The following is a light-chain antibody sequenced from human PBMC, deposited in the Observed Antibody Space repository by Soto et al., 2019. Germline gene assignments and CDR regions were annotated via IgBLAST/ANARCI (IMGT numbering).Light chain of an antibody. CDR3: YSYTSSSTYV. CDR1: GSDIGSYNF. CDR2: EVS. J-gene: IGLJ1*01. V-gene: IGLV2-14*01. Sequence: QSVLTQPASGSGSPGQSITISCTGTGSDIGSYNFVSWYQHHPGKAPKLMIYEVSNRPSGVSDRFSGSKSDNTASLSISGLQAEDEGDYYCYSYTSSSTYVFGTGTKVTV.